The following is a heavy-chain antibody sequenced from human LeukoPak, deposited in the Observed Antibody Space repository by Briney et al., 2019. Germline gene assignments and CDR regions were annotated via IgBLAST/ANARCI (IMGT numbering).Heavy chain of an antibody. CDR2: IWYDGSNK. D-gene: IGHD5/OR15-5a*01. Sequence: GGSLRLSCAASGFTFSSYGMHWVRQAPGKGLEWVAVIWYDGSNKYYADSVKGRFTISRDNSKNTLYLQMSSLRAEDTAVYYCARDRIYHYFDYWGQGTLITVSS. CDR1: GFTFSSYG. V-gene: IGHV3-33*01. CDR3: ARDRIYHYFDY. J-gene: IGHJ4*02.